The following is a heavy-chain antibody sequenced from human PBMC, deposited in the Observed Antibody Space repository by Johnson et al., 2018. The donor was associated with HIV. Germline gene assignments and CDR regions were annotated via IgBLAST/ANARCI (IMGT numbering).Heavy chain of an antibody. Sequence: QMQLVESGGGLVQPGGSLRLSCAASGFAFSNYAMHWVRQAPGKGLEWMAIISYDGSNEYYADSVKGRFTISRDNSKNTLYLHMSSLRAEDTALYYCARGKGAAAGLDAFDIWGQGTMVTVSS. V-gene: IGHV3-30-3*01. D-gene: IGHD6-13*01. CDR3: ARGKGAAAGLDAFDI. J-gene: IGHJ3*02. CDR1: GFAFSNYA. CDR2: ISYDGSNE.